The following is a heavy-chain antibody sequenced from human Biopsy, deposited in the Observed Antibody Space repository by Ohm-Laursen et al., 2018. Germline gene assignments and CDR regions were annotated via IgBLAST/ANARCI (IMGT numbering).Heavy chain of an antibody. V-gene: IGHV3-9*01. CDR3: ARDRGGARYGMDV. J-gene: IGHJ6*02. CDR1: GFTFDDYG. D-gene: IGHD1-26*01. CDR2: IRRNSAII. Sequence: SLRLYCAASGFTFDDYGMHWVRQPPGKGLEWVSGIRRNSAIIDYADSVRGRFTISRDNARRFLFLQMNNLKSEDTAFYYCARDRGGARYGMDVWGQGTTVTVSS.